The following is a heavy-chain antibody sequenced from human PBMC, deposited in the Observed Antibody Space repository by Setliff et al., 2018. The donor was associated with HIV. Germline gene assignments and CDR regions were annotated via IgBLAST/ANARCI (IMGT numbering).Heavy chain of an antibody. V-gene: IGHV3-20*04. J-gene: IGHJ4*02. D-gene: IGHD5-18*01. CDR2: VNWHGSST. CDR1: GFTFDDYG. Sequence: GGSLRLSCSASGFTFDDYGMSWVRQAPGKGLEWVSGVNWHGSSTGYADSVKGRFVTSRDNARNSLYLQMNSLRAEDTAVYYCARDYKVTPQFDYWGQGTLVTVSS. CDR3: ARDYKVTPQFDY.